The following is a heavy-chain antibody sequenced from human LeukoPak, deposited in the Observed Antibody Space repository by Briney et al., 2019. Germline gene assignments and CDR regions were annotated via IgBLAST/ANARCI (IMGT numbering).Heavy chain of an antibody. V-gene: IGHV4-59*08. CDR1: GGSISSFY. CDR2: IYYSGST. D-gene: IGHD6-6*01. CDR3: ARLSRMSSSIAYHAFDI. Sequence: SETLSLTCTVSGGSISSFYWSWIRQPPGKGLEWIGYIYYSGSTNHNPSLKGRVTISVDTSKNQFSLRLSSVTAADTAVYYCARLSRMSSSIAYHAFDIWGQGTMVIVSS. J-gene: IGHJ3*02.